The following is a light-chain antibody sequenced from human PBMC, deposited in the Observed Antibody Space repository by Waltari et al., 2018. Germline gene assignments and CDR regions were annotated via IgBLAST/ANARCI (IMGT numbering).Light chain of an antibody. CDR2: WAS. J-gene: IGKJ2*01. CDR3: QQFYSTPYT. Sequence: DIVMTQYPDSLAVSLGERATLHCKSSQSVFYSSNNLNYLAWYQQKPGQHPKLLIYWASTRESGVPDRFSGSGSGTDFTLTISSLQAEDVAVYYCQQFYSTPYTFGQGTKLEIK. V-gene: IGKV4-1*01. CDR1: QSVFYSSNNLNY.